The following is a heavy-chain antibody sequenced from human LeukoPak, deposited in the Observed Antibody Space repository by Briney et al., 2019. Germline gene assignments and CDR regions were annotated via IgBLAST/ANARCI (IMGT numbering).Heavy chain of an antibody. CDR3: ARQGVDSSYYYYYYMDV. D-gene: IGHD3/OR15-3a*01. J-gene: IGHJ6*03. V-gene: IGHV1-46*01. CDR1: GYTFTSYY. CDR2: INPSGGST. Sequence: ASVKVSCKASGYTFTSYYMRWVRQAPGQGLEWMGIINPSGGSTSYAQKFQGRVTMTRGMSTSTVYMELSSLRSEDTAVYYCARQGVDSSYYYYYYMDVWGKGTTVTVSS.